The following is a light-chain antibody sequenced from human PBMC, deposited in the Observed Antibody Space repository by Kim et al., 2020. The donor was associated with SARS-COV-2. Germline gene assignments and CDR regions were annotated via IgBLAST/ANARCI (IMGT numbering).Light chain of an antibody. CDR3: QVWDSSSDHV. V-gene: IGLV3-21*04. CDR2: YDS. J-gene: IGLJ1*01. Sequence: VDPGKTARITCGGNNSGSKSVHWYQQKPGQAPVLVIYYDSDRPSGIPERFSGSNSGNTATLTISRVEAGDEADYYCQVWDSSSDHVFGTGTKVTVL. CDR1: NSGSKS.